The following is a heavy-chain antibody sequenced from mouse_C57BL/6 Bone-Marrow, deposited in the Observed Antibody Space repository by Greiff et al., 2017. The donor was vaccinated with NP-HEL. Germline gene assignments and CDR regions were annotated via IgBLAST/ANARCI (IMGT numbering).Heavy chain of an antibody. CDR3: ARPSTMITTRWYFDV. CDR1: EYAFPSHD. CDR2: INSDGGST. Sequence: DVMLVESGGGLVQPGESLKLSCESNEYAFPSHDMSWVRKTPEKRLELVAAINSDGGSTYYPDTMERRFIISRDNTKKTLYLQMSSLRAEDTALYYCARPSTMITTRWYFDVWGTGTAVTVSS. D-gene: IGHD2-4*01. V-gene: IGHV5-2*01. J-gene: IGHJ1*03.